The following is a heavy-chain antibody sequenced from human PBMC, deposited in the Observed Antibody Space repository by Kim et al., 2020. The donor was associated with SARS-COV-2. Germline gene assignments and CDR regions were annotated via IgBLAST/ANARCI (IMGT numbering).Heavy chain of an antibody. CDR1: GFTFSKYD. CDR3: VKPMGVGTTLRGLDI. Sequence: GGSLRLSCAASGFTFSKYDMTWVRQAPGMGPEWVSAISAGGTTYYAESVQGRFIISRDNSKNTLYLQLIRLGVDDTAVYYCVKPMGVGTTLRGLDIWGQG. V-gene: IGHV3-23*01. CDR2: ISAGGTT. J-gene: IGHJ3*02. D-gene: IGHD3-3*01.